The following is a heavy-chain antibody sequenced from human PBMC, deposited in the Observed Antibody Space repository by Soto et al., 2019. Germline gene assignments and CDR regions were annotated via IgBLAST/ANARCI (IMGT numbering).Heavy chain of an antibody. Sequence: PGRGLEWLGWISIYNGDTNYAQTVQDRITMTTDTYASTAYMELRSLRSDDTAVYYCAREREYCSATRCYDPGLDVWGQGTTVIV. V-gene: IGHV1-18*01. D-gene: IGHD2-2*01. CDR3: AREREYCSATRCYDPGLDV. CDR2: ISIYNGDT. J-gene: IGHJ6*02.